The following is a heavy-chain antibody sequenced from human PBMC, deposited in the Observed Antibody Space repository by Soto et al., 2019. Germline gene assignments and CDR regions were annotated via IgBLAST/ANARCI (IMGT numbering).Heavy chain of an antibody. D-gene: IGHD3-3*01. V-gene: IGHV1-18*01. CDR3: ARVHLPYYDFWSGYSSGDY. Sequence: ATVGVAGRPCGYTVTSHVISWLRQAAGQGHAWMGWISAYNGNTNYAQKLQGRVTMTTDTSTSTAYMELRSLRSDDTAVYYCARVHLPYYDFWSGYSSGDYWGQGTLVTVSS. CDR1: GYTVTSHV. J-gene: IGHJ4*02. CDR2: ISAYNGNT.